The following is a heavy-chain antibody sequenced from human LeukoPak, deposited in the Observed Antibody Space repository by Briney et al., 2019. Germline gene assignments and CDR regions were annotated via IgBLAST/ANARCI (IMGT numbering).Heavy chain of an antibody. J-gene: IGHJ4*02. D-gene: IGHD6-6*01. CDR2: IYSGGST. Sequence: PGGSLRLSCAASGFTFSSYAMSWVRQAPGKGLEWVSVIYSGGSTYYADSVKGRFTISRDNSKNTLYLQMNSLRAEDTAVYYCARARPAGFDYWGQGTLVTVSS. CDR1: GFTFSSYA. V-gene: IGHV3-53*01. CDR3: ARARPAGFDY.